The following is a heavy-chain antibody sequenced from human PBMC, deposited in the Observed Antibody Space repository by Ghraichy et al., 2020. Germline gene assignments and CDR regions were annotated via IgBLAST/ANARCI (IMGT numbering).Heavy chain of an antibody. Sequence: SETLSLTCTVSGGSISTYYWSWILQPPGKGLEWIGYIFYSGSTNYNPSLKGRVTISLDTSKHQFSLKLSSVTAADTAVYYCSTQTYYYDSSGYISLSSIDYWGQGTLVTVSS. CDR1: GGSISTYY. V-gene: IGHV4-59*01. CDR3: STQTYYYDSSGYISLSSIDY. D-gene: IGHD3-22*01. J-gene: IGHJ4*02. CDR2: IFYSGST.